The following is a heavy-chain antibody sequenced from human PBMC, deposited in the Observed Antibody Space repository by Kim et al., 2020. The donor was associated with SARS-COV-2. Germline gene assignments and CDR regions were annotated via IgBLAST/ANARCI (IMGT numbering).Heavy chain of an antibody. V-gene: IGHV4-59*13. CDR2: IYYSGST. CDR3: ARGRTISAAGTP. Sequence: SETLSLTCTVSGDSISSYYWSWIRQPPGKGLEWIGYIYYSGSTNYNPSLKSRVTISLDTSKNQFSLKLSSVTAADTAVYYCARGRTISAAGTPWGQGTLVTVSS. J-gene: IGHJ5*02. D-gene: IGHD6-13*01. CDR1: GDSISSYY.